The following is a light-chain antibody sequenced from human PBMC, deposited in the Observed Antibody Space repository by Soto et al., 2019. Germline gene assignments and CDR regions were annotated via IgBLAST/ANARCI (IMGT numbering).Light chain of an antibody. Sequence: EIVLTQSPGTLSLSPGDRATLSCRASQSVTSNYLAWYQQKPGQAPRLLIYGASSRATGIPDRFSGGGTGTDFTLTISRLEPEDFAVYYCQQYGGSPRVTFGGGTKVEMK. V-gene: IGKV3-20*01. J-gene: IGKJ4*01. CDR3: QQYGGSPRVT. CDR2: GAS. CDR1: QSVTSNY.